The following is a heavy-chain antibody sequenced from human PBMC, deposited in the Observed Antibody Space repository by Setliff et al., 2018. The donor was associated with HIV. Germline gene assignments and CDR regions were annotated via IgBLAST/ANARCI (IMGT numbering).Heavy chain of an antibody. J-gene: IGHJ4*02. V-gene: IGHV4-61*02. Sequence: SETLSLTCTVSGGSISSGSYYWSWIRQPAGKGLEWIGRIYTSGCTNYNPSLKSRVTISVDTSKNQFSLKLSSVTAADTAVYYCAGSWSGYPLSFGYWGQGTLVTVSS. D-gene: IGHD3-3*01. CDR2: IYTSGCT. CDR3: AGSWSGYPLSFGY. CDR1: GGSISSGSYY.